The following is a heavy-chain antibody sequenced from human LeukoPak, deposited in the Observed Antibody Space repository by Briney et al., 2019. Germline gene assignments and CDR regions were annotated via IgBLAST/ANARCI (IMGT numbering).Heavy chain of an antibody. CDR1: GGSISSYY. CDR2: IYHSGSF. J-gene: IGHJ4*02. Sequence: PSETLSLACTVSGGSISSYYWNWIRQPPGKGLEWIGYIYHSGSFIYNPSLESRVTISVDTSKNQLSLKLSSVTAADTAVYYCARRYINSWYFDYWGQGTLVTVSS. CDR3: ARRYINSWYFDY. D-gene: IGHD6-13*01. V-gene: IGHV4-59*08.